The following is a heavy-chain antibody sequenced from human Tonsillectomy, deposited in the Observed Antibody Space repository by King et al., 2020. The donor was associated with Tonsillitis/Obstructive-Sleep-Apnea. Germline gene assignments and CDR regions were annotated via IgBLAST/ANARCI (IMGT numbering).Heavy chain of an antibody. CDR1: GFTVSNEY. Sequence: VQLVESGGGLIQPGGSLRLSCAASGFTVSNEYMSWVRQAPGKGLEWASVIYSGGSTYYADSVKGRFTISRDNSKNTVYLQMNSQRAEDRAVYYCATGYCSGGSCPHYYYMDVWGKGTTVTVS. CDR2: IYSGGST. CDR3: ATGYCSGGSCPHYYYMDV. D-gene: IGHD2-15*01. V-gene: IGHV3-53*01. J-gene: IGHJ6*03.